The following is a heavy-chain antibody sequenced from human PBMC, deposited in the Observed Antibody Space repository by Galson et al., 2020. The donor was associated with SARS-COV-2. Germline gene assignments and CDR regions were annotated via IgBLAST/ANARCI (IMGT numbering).Heavy chain of an antibody. CDR3: TTEPRGITIFGVVIIYGDY. CDR1: GFTFSKAW. V-gene: IGHV3-15*01. J-gene: IGHJ4*02. D-gene: IGHD3-3*01. Sequence: TGGSLRLSCAASGFTFSKAWTSWVSQAPGKGLEWVGRIKSKTDGGTTDYAAPVKGRFTTSRDNSKNTLYLQMNSLKTEDTAVYYCTTEPRGITIFGVVIIYGDYWGQGTLVTVSS. CDR2: IKSKTDGGTT.